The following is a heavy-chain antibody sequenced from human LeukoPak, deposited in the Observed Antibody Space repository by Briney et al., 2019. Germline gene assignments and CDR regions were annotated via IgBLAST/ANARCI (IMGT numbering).Heavy chain of an antibody. CDR1: GFTFSSYG. CDR3: EASSDAFDI. CDR2: ISYDGSNK. J-gene: IGHJ3*02. V-gene: IGHV3-30*03. D-gene: IGHD2-2*01. Sequence: GGSLRLSCAASGFTFSSYGMHWVRQAPGKGLEWVAVISYDGSNKYYADSVKGRFTISRDNSKNTLYLQMNSLRAEDTAVYYCEASSDAFDIWGQGTMATVSS.